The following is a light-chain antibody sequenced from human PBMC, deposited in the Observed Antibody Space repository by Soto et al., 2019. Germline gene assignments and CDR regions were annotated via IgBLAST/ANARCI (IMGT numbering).Light chain of an antibody. CDR2: VAS. J-gene: IGKJ4*01. CDR3: QQYYEFPLT. V-gene: IGKV1-8*01. CDR1: QDISSY. Sequence: AIRMTQSPSSLSASPGDRVTITCRASQDISSYLARYQQKPGKAPNLLIYVASTLQSGVPSRFSGSGSGTDFTLTISRLQSEDFATYYCQQYYEFPLTFGGGTKVQIK.